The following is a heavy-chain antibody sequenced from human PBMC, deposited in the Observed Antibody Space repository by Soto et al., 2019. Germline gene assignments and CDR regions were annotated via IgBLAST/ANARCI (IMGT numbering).Heavy chain of an antibody. Sequence: QVQLVESGGGGVQPGRSLRLSCAASGFTFSSYGMHGVRQAPGRGLDGLAVILYDGSKKYYADSVKGRFTISKDNSKNTMYLQMSSLRGEATALYYCVKDGSSGWPYFGDMDVWGRGTTVTVSS. CDR2: ILYDGSKK. CDR1: GFTFSSYG. V-gene: IGHV3-30*18. CDR3: VKDGSSGWPYFGDMDV. D-gene: IGHD6-19*01. J-gene: IGHJ6*02.